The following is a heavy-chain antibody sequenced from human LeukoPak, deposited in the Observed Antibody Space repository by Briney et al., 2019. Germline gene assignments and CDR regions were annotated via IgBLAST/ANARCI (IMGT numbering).Heavy chain of an antibody. J-gene: IGHJ6*03. V-gene: IGHV1-2*02. CDR1: GYTFTSYD. Sequence: ASVKVSCKASGYTFTSYDINWVRQATGQGLEWMGWINPNSGGTNYAQKFQGRVTMTRDTSISTAYMELSRLRSDDTAVYYCARVYYYYYYMDVWGKGTTVTVSS. CDR3: ARVYYYYYYMDV. CDR2: INPNSGGT.